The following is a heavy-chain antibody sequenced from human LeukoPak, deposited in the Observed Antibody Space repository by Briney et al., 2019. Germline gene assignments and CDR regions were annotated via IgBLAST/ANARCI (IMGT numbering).Heavy chain of an antibody. CDR2: IKQDGSEK. Sequence: GGSLRPSCAASGFTFSSYWMSWVRQAPGKGLEWVANIKQDGSEKYYVDSVKGRFTISRDNAKNSLYLQMNSLRAEDTAVYYCARGLARGGYYYYGMDVWGQGTTVTVSS. J-gene: IGHJ6*02. CDR1: GFTFSSYW. D-gene: IGHD6-19*01. V-gene: IGHV3-7*01. CDR3: ARGLARGGYYYYGMDV.